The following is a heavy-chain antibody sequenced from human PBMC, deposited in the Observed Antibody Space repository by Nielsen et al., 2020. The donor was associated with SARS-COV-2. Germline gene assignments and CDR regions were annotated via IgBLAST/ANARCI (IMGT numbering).Heavy chain of an antibody. CDR2: IKEDGSEK. CDR3: ARDSVAATGQIYFYGFDV. Sequence: GGSLRLSCAASGFTFSSYWMSWVRQAPGKGLEWVANIKEDGSEKSYVDSVKGRFSISRDNAKNSLYLQMNSLRVEDTAVYYCARDSVAATGQIYFYGFDVWGQGTTVTVSS. V-gene: IGHV3-7*03. D-gene: IGHD2-15*01. J-gene: IGHJ6*02. CDR1: GFTFSSYW.